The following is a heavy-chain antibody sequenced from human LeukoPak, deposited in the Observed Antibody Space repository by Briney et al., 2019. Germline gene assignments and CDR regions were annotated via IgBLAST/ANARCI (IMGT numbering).Heavy chain of an antibody. CDR3: AREKAYTYSAVFDC. Sequence: PGGSLRLSCAASGFTFGDCGMSWVRQAPGKGLEWVSGINWNGGSPRYADSVKGRFTISRDNAKNSLYLQMNSLRAEDTAEYYCAREKAYTYSAVFDCWGQGILVTVSS. CDR1: GFTFGDCG. CDR2: INWNGGSP. J-gene: IGHJ4*02. D-gene: IGHD1-14*01. V-gene: IGHV3-20*04.